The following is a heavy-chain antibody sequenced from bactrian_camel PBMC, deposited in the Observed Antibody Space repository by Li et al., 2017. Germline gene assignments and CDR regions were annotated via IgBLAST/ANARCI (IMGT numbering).Heavy chain of an antibody. J-gene: IGHJ4*01. Sequence: VQLVESGGGLVQPGGSLRISCAASGFTFRVADMSWVRQAPGKGLEWVSGLNRGGGGVTFYADSVKGRFTTSKDNAKNTFILQMNSLKLEDTAVYFCTRMWRTDYTVFDGWGQGTQVTVS. CDR2: LNRGGGGVT. V-gene: IGHV3S40*01. CDR1: GFTFRVAD. D-gene: IGHD2*01. CDR3: TRMWRTDYTVFDG.